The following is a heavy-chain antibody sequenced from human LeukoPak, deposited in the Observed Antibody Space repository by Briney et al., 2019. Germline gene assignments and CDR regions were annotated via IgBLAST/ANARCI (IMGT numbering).Heavy chain of an antibody. CDR2: IYYSGST. Sequence: SETLSLTYTVSGGSISSYYWSWIRQPPGKGLEWIGYIYYSGSTNYNPSLKSRVTISVDTSKNQFSLKLGSVTAADTAVYYCARDLCSSTSCYERGFDYWGQGTLVTVSS. J-gene: IGHJ4*02. D-gene: IGHD2-2*01. V-gene: IGHV4-59*01. CDR3: ARDLCSSTSCYERGFDY. CDR1: GGSISSYY.